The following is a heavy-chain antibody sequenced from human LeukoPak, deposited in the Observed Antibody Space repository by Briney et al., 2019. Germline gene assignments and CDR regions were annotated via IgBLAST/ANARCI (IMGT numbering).Heavy chain of an antibody. CDR2: INWNGGST. V-gene: IGHV3-20*04. CDR1: GFSFDDYD. D-gene: IGHD3-16*01. Sequence: GGSLRLSCAASGFSFDDYDMSWVRQAPGKGLEWVSGINWNGGSTGYADSVKGRFTISRDNAKNSLYLQMSSLRAEDTALYYCAREEGGYFDYWGQGTLVTVSS. CDR3: AREEGGYFDY. J-gene: IGHJ4*02.